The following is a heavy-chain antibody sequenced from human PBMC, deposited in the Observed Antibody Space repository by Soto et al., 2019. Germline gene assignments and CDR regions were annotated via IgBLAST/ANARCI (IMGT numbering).Heavy chain of an antibody. D-gene: IGHD4-17*01. CDR1: GFTFSGSA. Sequence: GGSLRLSCAVSGFTFSGSAMHWVRQASGKGLEWVGRIRSKANSYATAYAASVKGRFTISRDDSKNTAYLQMNSLKTEDTAVYYCTRPYGDYEGYYYYGMDVWGQGTTVTVSS. CDR3: TRPYGDYEGYYYYGMDV. CDR2: IRSKANSYAT. V-gene: IGHV3-73*01. J-gene: IGHJ6*02.